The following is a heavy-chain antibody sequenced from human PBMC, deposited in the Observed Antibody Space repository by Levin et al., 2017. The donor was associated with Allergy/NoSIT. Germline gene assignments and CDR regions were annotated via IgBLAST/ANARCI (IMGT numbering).Heavy chain of an antibody. CDR1: GFTFDDYA. J-gene: IGHJ6*02. CDR3: AKDIIVVVPAAIRGGYSSASGGGMDV. CDR2: ISWNSGSI. V-gene: IGHV3-9*01. Sequence: PGESLKISCAASGFTFDDYAMHWVRQAPGKGLEWVSGISWNSGSIGYADSVKGRFTISRDNAKNSLYLQMNSLRAEDTALYYCAKDIIVVVPAAIRGGYSSASGGGMDVWGQGTTVTVSS. D-gene: IGHD2-2*01.